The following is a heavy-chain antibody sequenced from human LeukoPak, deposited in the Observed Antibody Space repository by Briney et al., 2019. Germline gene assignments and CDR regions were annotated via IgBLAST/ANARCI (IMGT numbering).Heavy chain of an antibody. Sequence: EASVKVSCKASGYNFTSYYMHWVRQPPGQGLEWMEIINPRGGSTSYAQKFQGRVTMTRDMSTSTVYMELSSLRSEDTAVYYCARADNYYYDSSGYWYYFDYWGKGTLVTVSS. D-gene: IGHD3-22*01. J-gene: IGHJ4*02. CDR3: ARADNYYYDSSGYWYYFDY. CDR1: GYNFTSYY. CDR2: INPRGGST. V-gene: IGHV1-46*01.